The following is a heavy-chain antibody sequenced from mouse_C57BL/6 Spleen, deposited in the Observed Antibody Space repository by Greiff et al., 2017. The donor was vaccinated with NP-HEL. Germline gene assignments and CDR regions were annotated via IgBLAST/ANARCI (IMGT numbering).Heavy chain of an antibody. CDR2: INPNNGGT. CDR1: GYTFTDYN. D-gene: IGHD2-4*01. J-gene: IGHJ3*01. V-gene: IGHV1-22*01. Sequence: VQLQQSGPELVKPGASVKMSCKASGYTFTDYNMHWVKQSHGKSLEWIGYINPNNGGTSYNQKFKGKATLTVNKSSSTAYMELRSLTSEDSAVYYCARGNYYDYGGFAYWGQGTLVTVSA. CDR3: ARGNYYDYGGFAY.